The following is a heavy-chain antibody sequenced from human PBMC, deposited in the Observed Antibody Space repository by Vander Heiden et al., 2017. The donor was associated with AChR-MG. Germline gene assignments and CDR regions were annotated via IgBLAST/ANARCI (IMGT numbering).Heavy chain of an antibody. J-gene: IGHJ6*04. D-gene: IGHD3-10*01. Sequence: QVQLQQRGAGPLTPSETLSLACAVYGGSFSGYYWSWIRQPRGKGLEWIGEINHSGSTNYNPSLKSRVTISVDTSKNQFSLKLSSVTAADTAVYYCASNRRAKDVWGKGTTVTVSS. CDR3: ASNRRAKDV. V-gene: IGHV4-34*01. CDR1: GGSFSGYY. CDR2: INHSGST.